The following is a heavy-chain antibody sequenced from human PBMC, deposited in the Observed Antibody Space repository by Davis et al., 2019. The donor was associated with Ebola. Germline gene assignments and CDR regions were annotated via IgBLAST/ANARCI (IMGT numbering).Heavy chain of an antibody. CDR1: GYTFTFYA. Sequence: ASVKVSCKASGYTFTFYAMHWVRQAPGQRLEWMGWINAGNSNAKYSQKFQGRVTITRDTSASTAYMELSSLRSEDTAVYYCARLRGPSWYFNLWGRCTLVTVSS. CDR3: ARLRGPSWYFNL. D-gene: IGHD3-16*01. V-gene: IGHV1-3*01. CDR2: INAGNSNA. J-gene: IGHJ2*01.